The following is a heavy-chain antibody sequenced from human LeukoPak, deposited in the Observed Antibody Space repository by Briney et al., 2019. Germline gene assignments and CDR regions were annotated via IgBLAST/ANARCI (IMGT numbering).Heavy chain of an antibody. CDR2: INSDVSTT. CDR3: RHWLADHDY. CDR1: GFTSSAYW. J-gene: IGHJ4*02. D-gene: IGHD6-19*01. Sequence: PGGSLRLSCAASGFTSSAYWMHWVRQVPGKGLVWVSRINSDVSTTNYAGSVKGRFTISRDDSKNTVYLQMNSLRAEDTAVYYCRHWLADHDYWGQGTLVTVSS. V-gene: IGHV3-74*01.